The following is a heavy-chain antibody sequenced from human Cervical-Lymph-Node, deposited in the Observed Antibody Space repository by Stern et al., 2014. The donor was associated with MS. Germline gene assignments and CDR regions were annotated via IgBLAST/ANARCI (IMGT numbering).Heavy chain of an antibody. CDR3: ARDPHDYGDRFDY. Sequence: QLVQSGSELKKPGASVKVSCKASGYSFTHFALNWVRHAPGQGLQWMGWINTNTGNPSYAQAFTGRFVFSLETSVSTAYLQISSLKAEDTAVYYCARDPHDYGDRFDYWGQGTLVTVSS. CDR1: GYSFTHFA. V-gene: IGHV7-4-1*02. D-gene: IGHD4-17*01. J-gene: IGHJ4*02. CDR2: INTNTGNP.